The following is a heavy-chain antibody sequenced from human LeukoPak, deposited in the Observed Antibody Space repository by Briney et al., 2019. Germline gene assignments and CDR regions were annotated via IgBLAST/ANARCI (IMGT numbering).Heavy chain of an antibody. Sequence: PGGSLRLSCTVSGFTVSTNSMSWVRQAPGKGLEWVSFIYSDNTHYSDSVKGRFTISRDNSKNTLYLQMNSLRAEDTAVYYCASVNTIFGAFDIWGQGTMVTVSS. D-gene: IGHD3-3*01. CDR2: IYSDNT. J-gene: IGHJ3*02. CDR1: GFTVSTNS. V-gene: IGHV3-53*01. CDR3: ASVNTIFGAFDI.